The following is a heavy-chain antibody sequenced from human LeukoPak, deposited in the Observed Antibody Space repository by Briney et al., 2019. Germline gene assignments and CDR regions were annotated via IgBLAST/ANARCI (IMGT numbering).Heavy chain of an antibody. J-gene: IGHJ4*02. CDR2: IGTAGDT. D-gene: IGHD3-10*01. V-gene: IGHV3-13*01. Sequence: GGSLRLSCAASGFTFSSYDMHWVRQATGKGLEWVSAIGTAGDTYYPGSVKGRFTISRENAKNSLYHQMNSLRAGDTAVYYCARDNGYDGSGSYTFDYWGQGTLVTVSS. CDR1: GFTFSSYD. CDR3: ARDNGYDGSGSYTFDY.